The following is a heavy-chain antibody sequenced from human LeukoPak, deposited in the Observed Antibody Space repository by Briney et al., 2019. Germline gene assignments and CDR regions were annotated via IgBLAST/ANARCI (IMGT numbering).Heavy chain of an antibody. V-gene: IGHV3-7*05. Sequence: GGSLRLSCAASGFTFSSYAMHWVRQAPGKGLEWVATIKEDGSETYYVDSVKGRFTISRDNAKNSLFLQLNSLRADDTAVFYCARDWSNDYWGQGTLVTVSS. CDR1: GFTFSSYA. J-gene: IGHJ4*02. D-gene: IGHD3-3*01. CDR2: IKEDGSET. CDR3: ARDWSNDY.